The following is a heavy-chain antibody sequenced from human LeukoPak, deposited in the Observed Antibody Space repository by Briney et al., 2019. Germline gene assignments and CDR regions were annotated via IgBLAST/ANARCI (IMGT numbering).Heavy chain of an antibody. D-gene: IGHD2-21*02. V-gene: IGHV3-30*02. Sequence: GGSLRLSCAASGFTFSSYGMHWVRQAPGKGLEWVAFIRYDGSNKYYADSVKGRFTISRDNAKNSLYLQMNSLRAEDTAVYYCARDRGVTPAGDYWGQGTLVTVSS. CDR2: IRYDGSNK. CDR1: GFTFSSYG. J-gene: IGHJ4*02. CDR3: ARDRGVTPAGDY.